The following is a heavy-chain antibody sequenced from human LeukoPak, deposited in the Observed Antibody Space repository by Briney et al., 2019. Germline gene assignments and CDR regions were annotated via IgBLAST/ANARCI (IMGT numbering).Heavy chain of an antibody. J-gene: IGHJ4*02. Sequence: EPGGSLRLSCSPVAPSVVSSAAGWVRQAPGKGLEWVSAISGSGGSTYYADSVKGRFTISRDNSKNTLYLQMNTLSAADTAVYYCAKAVIFAPAGGYFDYWGQGTLVTVSS. D-gene: IGHD2-8*02. CDR1: APSVVSSA. CDR2: ISGSGGST. V-gene: IGHV3-23*01. CDR3: AKAVIFAPAGGYFDY.